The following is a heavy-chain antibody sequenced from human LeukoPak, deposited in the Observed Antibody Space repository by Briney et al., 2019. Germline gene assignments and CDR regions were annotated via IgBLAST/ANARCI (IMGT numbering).Heavy chain of an antibody. CDR2: ISGSGGTP. CDR1: GFTFRTYA. Sequence: GGSLRLSCAASGFTFRTYAMNSVRQAPGKGLEWVSTISGSGGTPHYADSVKGRFTISRDNSKNTLHLQMNSLRAEDTAVYYGAKGGVLITYFDYWGQGTLVTVSS. J-gene: IGHJ4*02. D-gene: IGHD3-16*01. V-gene: IGHV3-23*01. CDR3: AKGGVLITYFDY.